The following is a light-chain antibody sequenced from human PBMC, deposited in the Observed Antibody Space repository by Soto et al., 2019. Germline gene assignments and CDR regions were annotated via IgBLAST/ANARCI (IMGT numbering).Light chain of an antibody. V-gene: IGKV3-20*01. CDR1: QSFPRSY. CDR2: GTS. Sequence: EIVLTQSPGTLSLTQGERATLSPTASQSFPRSYLAWYQQKPGQAPRLLIYGTSSRATGIPDRFSGSGSGTDFTLTISRLEPEDFAVFYCQQYGSSITFGQGTRLEI. J-gene: IGKJ5*01. CDR3: QQYGSSIT.